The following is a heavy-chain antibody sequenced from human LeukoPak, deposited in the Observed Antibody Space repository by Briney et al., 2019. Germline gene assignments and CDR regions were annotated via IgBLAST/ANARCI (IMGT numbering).Heavy chain of an antibody. D-gene: IGHD4-17*01. Sequence: GGSMRLACAAYGFTFSIYSMNWVRQAPGKGLEWVSSISSSSIYIYYADSVKGRFTISRDNAKNLLYLHMNRLRAEDTAVYYCARMTISYGDYGAFDIWGQGTMVTVSS. CDR2: ISSSSIYI. CDR1: GFTFSIYS. V-gene: IGHV3-21*01. CDR3: ARMTISYGDYGAFDI. J-gene: IGHJ3*02.